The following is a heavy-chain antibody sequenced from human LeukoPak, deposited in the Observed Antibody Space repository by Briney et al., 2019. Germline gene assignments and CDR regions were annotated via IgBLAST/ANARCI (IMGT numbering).Heavy chain of an antibody. CDR1: GGTFSSYA. D-gene: IGHD4-11*01. CDR2: IIPIFGTA. V-gene: IGHV1-69*13. CDR3: ARDRDPATTVTGDWFDP. Sequence: VASVKVSCKASGGTFSSYAISWVRQAPGQGLEWMGGIIPIFGTANYAQKFQGRVTITADESTSTAYMELSSLRSEDTAVYYCARDRDPATTVTGDWFDPWGQGTLVTVSS. J-gene: IGHJ5*02.